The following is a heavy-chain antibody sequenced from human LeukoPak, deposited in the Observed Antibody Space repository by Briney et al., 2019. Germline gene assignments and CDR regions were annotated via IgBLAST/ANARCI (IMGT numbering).Heavy chain of an antibody. CDR1: GDSVSSNSAI. J-gene: IGHJ4*02. Sequence: SQTLSLACAISGDSVSSNSAIWNWIRQSPSRGLEWLGRTYYRSKWYNDYAVSVESRMTINPDTSKNQLSLQLNSVTPEDTATYYCVRGGAIRVTGMTPFDYWGQGTLVTVSS. CDR3: VRGGAIRVTGMTPFDY. V-gene: IGHV6-1*01. D-gene: IGHD1-1*01. CDR2: TYYRSKWYN.